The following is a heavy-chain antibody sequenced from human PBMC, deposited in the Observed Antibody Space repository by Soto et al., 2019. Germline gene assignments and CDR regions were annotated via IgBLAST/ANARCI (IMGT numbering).Heavy chain of an antibody. D-gene: IGHD3-9*01. CDR2: ISGSGATT. J-gene: IGHJ5*01. CDR1: GFTFSSYA. Sequence: GGSLRLSCAASGFTFSSYAMTWVRQAPGKGLEWVSGISGSGATTSYADSVKGRFTVSRDNSKNTLYLQMNSLRVEDTAVYHCAKLRYFDWSAYNWFEYWGQGTPVTGLL. CDR3: AKLRYFDWSAYNWFEY. V-gene: IGHV3-23*01.